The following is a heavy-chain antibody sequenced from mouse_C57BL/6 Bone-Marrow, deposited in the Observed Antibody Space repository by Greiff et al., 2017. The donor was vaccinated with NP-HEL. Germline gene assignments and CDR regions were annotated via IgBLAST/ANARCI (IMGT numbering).Heavy chain of an antibody. D-gene: IGHD2-4*01. CDR2: INPNNGGT. CDR3: ARWGLRHLDY. V-gene: IGHV1-26*01. Sequence: EVMLVESGPELVKPGASVKISCKASGYTFTDYYMNWVKQSHGKSLEWIGDINPNNGGTSYNQKFKGKATLTVDKSSSTAYMELRSLTSEDSAVYYCARWGLRHLDYWGQGTTLTVSS. CDR1: GYTFTDYY. J-gene: IGHJ2*01.